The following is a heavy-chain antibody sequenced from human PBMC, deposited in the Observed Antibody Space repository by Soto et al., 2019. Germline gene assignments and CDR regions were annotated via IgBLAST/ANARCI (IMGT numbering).Heavy chain of an antibody. CDR2: ISAYNGNT. V-gene: IGHV1-18*01. CDR1: GYTFTSYG. Sequence: ASVKVSCKASGYTFTSYGISWVRQAPGQGLEWMGWISAYNGNTNYAQKLQGRVTMTTDTSTSTAYMELRSLRSDDTAVYYCARELGRQWQLYYGMDGWGQGTTVTVAS. CDR3: ARELGRQWQLYYGMDG. D-gene: IGHD6-19*01. J-gene: IGHJ6*02.